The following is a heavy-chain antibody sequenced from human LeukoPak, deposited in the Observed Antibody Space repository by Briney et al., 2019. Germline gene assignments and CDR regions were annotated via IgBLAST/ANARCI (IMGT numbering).Heavy chain of an antibody. CDR3: ATTARTYYYDSTGPDS. D-gene: IGHD3-22*01. J-gene: IGHJ4*02. V-gene: IGHV1-24*01. CDR1: VYTLTELS. Sequence: GASLKVSCKVSVYTLTELSMHGVRQAPGKRREGRGGFVPEEGETIYAQKFQGRVTMTEDTSTDTAYMELSSLRSEDTAVYYCATTARTYYYDSTGPDSWGQGTLVTVSS. CDR2: FVPEEGET.